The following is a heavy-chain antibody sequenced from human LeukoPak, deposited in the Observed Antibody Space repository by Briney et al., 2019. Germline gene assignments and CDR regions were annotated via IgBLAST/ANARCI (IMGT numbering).Heavy chain of an antibody. CDR1: GGSISGTTHN. D-gene: IGHD6-13*01. J-gene: IGHJ2*01. Sequence: SETLSLTCSVSGGSISGTTHNWGWIRQPPGKGLEWIATIYYSESTKKSPSLKSRVTISLDTSRNQFFLKLSSVTAADTAVYYCARQGSSSWYGWYFDLWGRGSRVTVSS. V-gene: IGHV4-39*01. CDR2: IYYSEST. CDR3: ARQGSSSWYGWYFDL.